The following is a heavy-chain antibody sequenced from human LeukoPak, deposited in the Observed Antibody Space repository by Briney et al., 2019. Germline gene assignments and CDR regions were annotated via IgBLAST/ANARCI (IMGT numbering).Heavy chain of an antibody. CDR1: RFTLSTNY. J-gene: IGHJ4*02. CDR2: IYSNGNT. V-gene: IGHV3-53*04. D-gene: IGHD7-27*01. CDR3: ARVNWAAFDT. Sequence: PGGSLRLSCVASRFTLSTNYMSSVRQAPGKGLEWVSLIYSNGNTYYADSVKGRFTISRHNSKNTLYLQMNSLEPDDTAIYYCARVNWAAFDTWGQGTLVTVSS.